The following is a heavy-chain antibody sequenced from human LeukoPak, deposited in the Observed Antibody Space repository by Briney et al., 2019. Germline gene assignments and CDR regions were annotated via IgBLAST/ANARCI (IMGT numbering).Heavy chain of an antibody. V-gene: IGHV3-15*01. D-gene: IGHD3-3*01. CDR1: GFTFSNAW. CDR2: IKSKTDGGTT. J-gene: IGHJ5*02. Sequence: PGGSLRLSCAASGFTFSNAWMSWVRQAPGKGLEWVGRIKSKTDGGTTDYAAPVKGRFTISRDDSKNTLYLQMNSLKTEDTAVYYCTTEGQEGGSHDFWSGCNNWFDPWGQGTLVTVSS. CDR3: TTEGQEGGSHDFWSGCNNWFDP.